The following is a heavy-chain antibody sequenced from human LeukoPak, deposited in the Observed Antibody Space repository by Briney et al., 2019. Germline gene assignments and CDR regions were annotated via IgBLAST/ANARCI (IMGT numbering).Heavy chain of an antibody. CDR2: ISSSGSTI. CDR3: ARASRITIFGVVNDY. Sequence: PGGSLRLSCAASGFTFSDYYMSWIRQAPGKGLEWVSYISSSGSTIYYADSVKGRFTISRDNAKNSLYLQMNSLRAEDTAVYYCARASRITIFGVVNDYWGQGTLVTVSS. J-gene: IGHJ4*02. D-gene: IGHD3-3*01. CDR1: GFTFSDYY. V-gene: IGHV3-11*04.